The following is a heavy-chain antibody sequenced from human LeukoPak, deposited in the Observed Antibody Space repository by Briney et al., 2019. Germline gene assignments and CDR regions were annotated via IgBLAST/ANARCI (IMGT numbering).Heavy chain of an antibody. CDR2: ISNSGGST. Sequence: GGSLRLSCATSGFTFSNYAMTWVRQAPGQGLEWVSSISNSGGSTYYADSVKGRFTISRDNSKNTLYLQMNSLRAEDTAVYFCAKDEQLGAGGYWGQGTLVTVSS. V-gene: IGHV3-23*01. CDR1: GFTFSNYA. J-gene: IGHJ4*02. D-gene: IGHD6-6*01. CDR3: AKDEQLGAGGY.